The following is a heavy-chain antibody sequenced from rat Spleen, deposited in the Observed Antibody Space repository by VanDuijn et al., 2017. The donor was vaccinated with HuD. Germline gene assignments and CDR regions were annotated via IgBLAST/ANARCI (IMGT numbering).Heavy chain of an antibody. J-gene: IGHJ2*01. CDR3: ARDSYYGYRY. V-gene: IGHV2-72*01. CDR2: IWAGGST. D-gene: IGHD1-7*01. Sequence: QVQLKESGPGLMQPSETLSLTCTVSGFSLTSNGVGWIRQPLGKGLVWMGTIWAGGSTNYNSAVQSRLSISRDTSKSQVFLKRNSLQPEDTAMYFCARDSYYGYRYWGQGVMVTVSS. CDR1: GFSLTSNG.